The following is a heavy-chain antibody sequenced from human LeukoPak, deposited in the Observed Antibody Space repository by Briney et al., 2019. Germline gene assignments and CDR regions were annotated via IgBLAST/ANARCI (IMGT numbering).Heavy chain of an antibody. Sequence: SETLSLTCAVSGGSISSSNWWSWVRQPPGKGLEWIGEIYHSGSTNYNPSLKSRVTISVDKSKNQFSLKLSSVTAADTAVYYCARELGYCSSTSCYGGWFDPWGQGTLVTVSS. V-gene: IGHV4-4*02. D-gene: IGHD2-2*01. CDR1: GGSISSSNW. CDR2: IYHSGST. J-gene: IGHJ5*02. CDR3: ARELGYCSSTSCYGGWFDP.